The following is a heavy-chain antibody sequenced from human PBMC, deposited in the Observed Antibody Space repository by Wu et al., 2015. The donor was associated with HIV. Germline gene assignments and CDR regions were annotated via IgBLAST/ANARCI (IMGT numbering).Heavy chain of an antibody. V-gene: IGHV1-8*03. J-gene: IGHJ4*02. Sequence: QVQLVQSGAEVKKPGASVKVSCKASGYTFTSYTITWVRQASGQGLEWMGSDTDYAPKFQGRLTITRDTSLSVAYMDLRTLTSEDTAIYYCVRVEGGDLMKSFDYWGQGTLVTVSS. CDR2: SDT. CDR3: VRVEGGDLMKSFDY. CDR1: GYTFTSYT. D-gene: IGHD2-8*01.